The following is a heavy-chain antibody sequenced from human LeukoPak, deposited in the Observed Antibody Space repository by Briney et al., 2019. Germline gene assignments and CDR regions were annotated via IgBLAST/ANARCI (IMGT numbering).Heavy chain of an antibody. Sequence: GGSLKLSCAASRFTFSSYSMNWVRQAPGKGLEWVSYISSSGSTIYYADSVKGRFTISRDNAKNSLYLQMNSLRAEDTAVYYCAELGITMIGGVWGKGTTVTISS. CDR1: RFTFSSYS. D-gene: IGHD3-10*02. CDR3: AELGITMIGGV. J-gene: IGHJ6*04. V-gene: IGHV3-48*04. CDR2: ISSSGSTI.